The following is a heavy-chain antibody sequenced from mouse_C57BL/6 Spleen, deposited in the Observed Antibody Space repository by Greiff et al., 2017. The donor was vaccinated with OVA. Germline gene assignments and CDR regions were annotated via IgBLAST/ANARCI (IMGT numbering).Heavy chain of an antibody. CDR2: IHPNSGST. V-gene: IGHV1-64*01. J-gene: IGHJ2*01. CDR3: ARHLLNYGTGDY. CDR1: GYTFTSYW. Sequence: VQLQQPGAELVKPGASVKLSCKASGYTFTSYWMHWVKQRPGQGLEWIGMIHPNSGSTNYNEKFKSKATLTVDKSSSTAYMQLSSLTSEDSAVYYCARHLLNYGTGDYWGQGTTLTVSS. D-gene: IGHD1-1*01.